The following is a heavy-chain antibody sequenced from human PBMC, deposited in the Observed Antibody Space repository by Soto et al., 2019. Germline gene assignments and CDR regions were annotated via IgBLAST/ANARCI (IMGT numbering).Heavy chain of an antibody. CDR1: GDSVSSASYF. V-gene: IGHV4-61*01. J-gene: IGHJ4*02. CDR3: ASSGSAYSQSYFDY. CDR2: VSYTGNK. D-gene: IGHD3-22*01. Sequence: PSETLSLTCTVSGDSVSSASYFWSWIRQPPGKGLEWIGYVSYTGNKTQKTSTRRRVTMSVDPSQNRFSLRLTSVSAAPTAVYYCASSGSAYSQSYFDYWGPGTLVA.